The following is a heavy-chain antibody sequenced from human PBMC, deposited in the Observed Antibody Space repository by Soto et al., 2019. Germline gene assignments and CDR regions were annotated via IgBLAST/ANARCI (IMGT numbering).Heavy chain of an antibody. J-gene: IGHJ4*02. Sequence: GASVKVSCKASGCTFSSYAISWVRQAPGQGLEWMGGIIPIFGTANYAQKFQGRVTITADKSTSTAYMELSSLRSEDTAVYYCARGYCTNGVCGFDYWGQGTLVTVSS. D-gene: IGHD2-8*01. CDR1: GCTFSSYA. CDR2: IIPIFGTA. V-gene: IGHV1-69*06. CDR3: ARGYCTNGVCGFDY.